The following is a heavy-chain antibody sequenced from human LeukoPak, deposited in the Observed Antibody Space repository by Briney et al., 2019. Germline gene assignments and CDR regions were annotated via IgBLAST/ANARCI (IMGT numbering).Heavy chain of an antibody. J-gene: IGHJ5*02. CDR3: AKDQSFDP. CDR1: GFTFSSYA. Sequence: GGSLRLSCAASGFTFSSYAMSWVRQPPGKGLEWVSAISGSGISTYYADSVKGRFTISRDSSKNTLYLQMNSLGTEDTAVYYCAKDQSFDPWGQGTLVTVSS. CDR2: ISGSGIST. V-gene: IGHV3-23*01.